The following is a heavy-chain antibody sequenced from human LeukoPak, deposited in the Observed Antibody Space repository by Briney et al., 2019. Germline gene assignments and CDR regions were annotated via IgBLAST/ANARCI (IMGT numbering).Heavy chain of an antibody. CDR1: GGSFSDYS. CDR2: IYTSGST. J-gene: IGHJ4*02. D-gene: IGHD3-22*01. V-gene: IGHV4-59*10. Sequence: SETLSLTCAVYGGSFSDYSWSWIRQPAGKGLEWIGRIYTSGSTNYNPSLKSRVTISGDTSKNQFSLRLSSVTAADTAVYYCARASYSYDINGWVPFDYWGQGTLVTVSS. CDR3: ARASYSYDINGWVPFDY.